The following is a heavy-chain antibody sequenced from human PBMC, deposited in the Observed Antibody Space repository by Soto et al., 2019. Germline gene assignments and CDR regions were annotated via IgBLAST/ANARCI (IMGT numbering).Heavy chain of an antibody. CDR1: GFTFSSYA. J-gene: IGHJ4*02. CDR2: ISYDGSNK. CDR3: ARDFLLDGTGHTDCFDY. D-gene: IGHD1-1*01. Sequence: PGGSLRLSCAASGFTFSSYAMHWVRQAPGKGLEWVAVISYDGSNKYYADSVKGRFTISRDNSKNTLYLQMNSLRAEDTAVYYCARDFLLDGTGHTDCFDYWGQGTLVTVSS. V-gene: IGHV3-30-3*01.